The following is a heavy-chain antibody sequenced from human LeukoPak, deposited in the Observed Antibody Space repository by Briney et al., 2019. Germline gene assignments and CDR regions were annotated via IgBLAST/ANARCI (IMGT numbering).Heavy chain of an antibody. CDR2: IYYSGST. V-gene: IGHV4-59*01. D-gene: IGHD4-17*01. CDR3: ASLAGDYQGADAFDI. CDR1: GGXISSYY. Sequence: SETLSLTCTVSGGXISSYYWSWIRQPPGKGLEWIGYIYYSGSTNYNPSLKSRVTISVDTSKNQFSLKLSSVTAADTAVYYCASLAGDYQGADAFDIWGQGTMVTVSS. J-gene: IGHJ3*02.